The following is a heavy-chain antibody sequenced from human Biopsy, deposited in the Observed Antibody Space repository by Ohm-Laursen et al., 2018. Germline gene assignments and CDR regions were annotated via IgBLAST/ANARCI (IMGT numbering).Heavy chain of an antibody. J-gene: IGHJ6*02. CDR3: ARATNSTGWAYYCFYGMDV. V-gene: IGHV4-59*01. D-gene: IGHD2/OR15-2a*01. CDR1: GGSISSDY. Sequence: TLSLTCTVSGGSISSDYWCWIRQPPGKGLERIGYIYYSGSTNYNPSLKSRVTISVDTSKNQFSLRLNSVTAADTAVYYCARATNSTGWAYYCFYGMDVWGQGTTVTVSS. CDR2: IYYSGST.